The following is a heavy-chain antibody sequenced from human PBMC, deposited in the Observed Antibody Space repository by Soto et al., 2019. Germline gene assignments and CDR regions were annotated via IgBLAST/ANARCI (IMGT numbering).Heavy chain of an antibody. CDR2: IRSKAYGGST. V-gene: IGHV3-49*04. CDR3: TKGTRPYGMDV. D-gene: IGHD2-15*01. J-gene: IGHJ6*02. Sequence: GGSLRLSCTGSGFTFGDYAMSWVRRAPGKGLEWVGFIRSKAYGGSTEWAATVRGRFSFSRDDSTRIPYLQMNSLKTEDKCVERCTKGTRPYGMDVWGQGTTVTVSS. CDR1: GFTFGDYA.